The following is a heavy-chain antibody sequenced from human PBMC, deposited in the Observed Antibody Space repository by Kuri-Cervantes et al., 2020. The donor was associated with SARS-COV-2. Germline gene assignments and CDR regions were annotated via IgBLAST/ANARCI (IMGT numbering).Heavy chain of an antibody. CDR2: ISSSSSYI. J-gene: IGHJ4*02. CDR1: GFTFNSYS. CDR3: ARDSGYFDY. D-gene: IGHD3-10*01. Sequence: GESLKISCAASGFTFNSYSMNWVRQAPGKGLEWVSSISSSSSYIYYADSVKGRFTISRDNAKNSLYLQMNSLRAEDTAVYYYARDSGYFDYWGQGTLVTVSS. V-gene: IGHV3-21*01.